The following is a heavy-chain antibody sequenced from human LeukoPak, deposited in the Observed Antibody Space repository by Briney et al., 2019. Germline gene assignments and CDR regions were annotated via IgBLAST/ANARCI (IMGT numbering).Heavy chain of an antibody. Sequence: PGGSLRLSCAASGFTFSSYWMSWVRQAPGKGLEWVANIKQDGSEKYYVDSVKGRFTISRDNSKNTLYLQMNSLRAEDTAVYYCAKETSYYFDYWGQGTLVTVSS. CDR2: IKQDGSEK. J-gene: IGHJ4*02. CDR3: AKETSYYFDY. V-gene: IGHV3-7*03. CDR1: GFTFSSYW.